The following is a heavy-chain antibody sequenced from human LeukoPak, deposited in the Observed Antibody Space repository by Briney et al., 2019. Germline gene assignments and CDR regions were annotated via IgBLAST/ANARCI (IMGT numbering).Heavy chain of an antibody. CDR3: ARAPSGQFDY. J-gene: IGHJ4*02. CDR2: INHSGST. D-gene: IGHD3-10*01. CDR1: GGSFSGYY. V-gene: IGHV4-34*01. Sequence: SETLSLTCAVYGGSFSGYYWSWIRQPPGKGLEWIGEINHSGSTNYNPSLKSRVTISVDTSKNQFSLKLSSVTAADTAVYYCARAPSGQFDYWGQGTLVTVSS.